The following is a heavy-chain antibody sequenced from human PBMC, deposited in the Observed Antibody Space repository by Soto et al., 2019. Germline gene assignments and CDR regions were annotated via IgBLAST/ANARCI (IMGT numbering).Heavy chain of an antibody. Sequence: PGGSLRLSCISSGFTFRTYTMNWVRQAPGKWLEWVSGIRGLSPYTFYAESVKGRFTISRDNAKNSLFLQMNSLRAEDTAVYYCARDRGYDAHDFYYNAMDVWGQGXTVTVYS. J-gene: IGHJ6*02. CDR1: GFTFRTYT. CDR2: IRGLSPYT. V-gene: IGHV3-21*01. D-gene: IGHD2-15*01. CDR3: ARDRGYDAHDFYYNAMDV.